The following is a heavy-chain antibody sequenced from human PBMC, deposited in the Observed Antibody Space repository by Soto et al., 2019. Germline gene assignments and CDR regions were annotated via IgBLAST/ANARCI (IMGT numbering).Heavy chain of an antibody. V-gene: IGHV3-30*18. CDR2: ISYDGSNK. CDR1: GFTFSSYG. D-gene: IGHD5-18*01. Sequence: PGGSLRLSCAASGFTFSSYGMHWVRQAPGKGLEWVAVISYDGSNKYYADSVKGRFTISRDNSKNTLYLQMNSLRAEDTAVYYCAKVGLQLWSFDYWGQGTLVTVSS. J-gene: IGHJ4*02. CDR3: AKVGLQLWSFDY.